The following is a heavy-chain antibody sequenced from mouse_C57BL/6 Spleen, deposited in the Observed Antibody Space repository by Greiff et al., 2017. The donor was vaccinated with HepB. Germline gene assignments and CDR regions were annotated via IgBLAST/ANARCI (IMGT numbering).Heavy chain of an antibody. D-gene: IGHD3-2*02. Sequence: VQLQQPGAELVRPGSSVKLSCKASGYTFTSYWMDWVKQRPGQGLEWIGHIYPSDSDTHYNQKFKDKATLTVDKSSSTAYMQLSSLTSEDSAVYYCARWGSSGFYYFDYWGQGTTLTVSS. J-gene: IGHJ2*01. V-gene: IGHV1-61*01. CDR2: IYPSDSDT. CDR3: ARWGSSGFYYFDY. CDR1: GYTFTSYW.